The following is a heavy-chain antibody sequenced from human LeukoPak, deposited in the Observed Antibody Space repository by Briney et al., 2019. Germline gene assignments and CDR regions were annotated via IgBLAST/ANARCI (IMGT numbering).Heavy chain of an antibody. D-gene: IGHD2-2*01. J-gene: IGHJ6*03. CDR3: AKDGVHQLLEEGYYYYMDV. CDR2: IRYDGSNK. V-gene: IGHV3-30*02. CDR1: GFTFSSYG. Sequence: PGGSLRLSCAASGFTFSSYGMHWVRQAPGKGLEWVAFIRYDGSNKYYADSVKGRFTISRDNSKNTLYLQMNSLRAEDTAVYYCAKDGVHQLLEEGYYYYMDVWGKGTTVTVSS.